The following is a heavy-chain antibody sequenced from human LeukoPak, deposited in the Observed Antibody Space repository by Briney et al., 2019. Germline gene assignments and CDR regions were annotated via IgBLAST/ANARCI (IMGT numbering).Heavy chain of an antibody. Sequence: PGGSLRLSCAASGFTFSSYGMHWVRQAPGKGLEWVAFIRYDGSNKYYADSVKGRFTISRDNAKNSLYLQMNSLRAEDMALYYCAKGWQWGHLDAFDIWGQGTMVTVSS. D-gene: IGHD6-19*01. CDR1: GFTFSSYG. CDR2: IRYDGSNK. J-gene: IGHJ3*02. CDR3: AKGWQWGHLDAFDI. V-gene: IGHV3-30*02.